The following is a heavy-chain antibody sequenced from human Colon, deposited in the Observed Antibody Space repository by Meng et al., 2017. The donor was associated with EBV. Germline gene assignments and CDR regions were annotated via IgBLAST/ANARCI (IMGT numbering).Heavy chain of an antibody. Sequence: QVRLQVSGPGLVKPSXXLSLTCTVSGGSINSGDYYWSWIRQPPGKGLEWIGYIYYTGSTYYNPSLKSRVTISMDTSKNQFSLRLSSVTAADTAVYYCARNYYFDYWGQGTLVPVSS. CDR1: GGSINSGDYY. CDR2: IYYTGST. CDR3: ARNYYFDY. J-gene: IGHJ4*02. V-gene: IGHV4-30-4*01.